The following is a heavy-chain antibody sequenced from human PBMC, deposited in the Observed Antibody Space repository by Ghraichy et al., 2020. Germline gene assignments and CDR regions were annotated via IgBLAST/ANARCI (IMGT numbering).Heavy chain of an antibody. CDR1: GDSLNNYY. CDR2: IYYTGST. CDR3: ARSGERDHWSVWLFDP. V-gene: IGHV4-59*01. Sequence: SETLSLTCTVSGDSLNNYYWSWIRQPPGKGLESIGSIYYTGSTKYNPSLKNRVTMSIDTSKTQFSLKLRSVTAADTAIYYCARSGERDHWSVWLFDPWGQGTLVTVSS. J-gene: IGHJ5*02. D-gene: IGHD3-3*01.